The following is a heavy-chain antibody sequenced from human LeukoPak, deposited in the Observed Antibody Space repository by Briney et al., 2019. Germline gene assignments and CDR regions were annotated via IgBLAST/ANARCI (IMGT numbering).Heavy chain of an antibody. D-gene: IGHD2-15*01. J-gene: IGHJ4*02. CDR3: ARGCSGGSCYVIDY. CDR1: GYTFTSYY. V-gene: IGHV1-46*01. Sequence: EASVKVSCTASGYTFTSYYMHWVRQAPGQGLEWMALINLNSGSTTYAQKFQDRVTVTRDTSTSTVYMELSSLRSEDTAVYYCARGCSGGSCYVIDYWGQGTLVTVSS. CDR2: INLNSGST.